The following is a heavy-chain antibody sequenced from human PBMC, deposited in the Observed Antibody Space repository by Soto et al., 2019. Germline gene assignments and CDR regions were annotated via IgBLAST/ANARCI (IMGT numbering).Heavy chain of an antibody. V-gene: IGHV3-74*03. CDR2: IDSDGIST. CDR1: GFTFSSYW. J-gene: IGHJ4*02. CDR3: VRDDAGVDIDH. Sequence: EVQLVESGGGLVQPGGSLRLSCAASGFTFSSYWMHWVRQVPGKGLVWVSHIDSDGISTTYADSVKGRFTISRDNAKHTVYMKMHSLRDEDAAFYYSVRDDAGVDIDHWGLGTLVTVSS. D-gene: IGHD2-2*03.